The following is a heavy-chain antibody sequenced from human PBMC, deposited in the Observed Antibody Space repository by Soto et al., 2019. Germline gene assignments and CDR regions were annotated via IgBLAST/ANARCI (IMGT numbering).Heavy chain of an antibody. D-gene: IGHD3-3*01. CDR3: ARGRIFGVVIHYYYYGMDV. J-gene: IGHJ6*02. CDR1: GDSVSSNSAA. Sequence: SQTLSLTCAISGDSVSSNSAAWNWIRQPPSRGLEWLGRTYYRSKWYNDYAVSVKSRITINPDTSKNQFSLQLNSVTPEDTAVYYCARGRIFGVVIHYYYYGMDVCGQGTTVTVSS. V-gene: IGHV6-1*01. CDR2: TYYRSKWYN.